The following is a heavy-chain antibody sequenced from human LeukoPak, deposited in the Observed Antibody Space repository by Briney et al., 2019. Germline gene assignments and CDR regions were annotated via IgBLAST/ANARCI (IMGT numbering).Heavy chain of an antibody. V-gene: IGHV3-33*01. J-gene: IGHJ6*02. Sequence: PGGSLRLSCAVSGFTFSVYAMHWVRQAPGKGLEWVSVIWYDGSNKYYADSVKGRFTISRDNSRNTLYLQMNSLKADDTAVYYCARDLGYCSGDGCYYYFGMDVWGQGTTVTVSS. D-gene: IGHD2-15*01. CDR2: IWYDGSNK. CDR1: GFTFSVYA. CDR3: ARDLGYCSGDGCYYYFGMDV.